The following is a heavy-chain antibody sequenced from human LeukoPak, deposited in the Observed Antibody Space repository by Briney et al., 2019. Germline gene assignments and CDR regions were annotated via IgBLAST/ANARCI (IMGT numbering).Heavy chain of an antibody. D-gene: IGHD3-10*01. Sequence: GGSLRLSCAPSLVTLSRYTTRSGSQAPGKGLEWVSAISGSGGSTYYADSVKGRFTISRDNSKNTLYLQMNSLRAQDTAVYYFSKDRCCRSGGFFDYWGQGTLVTVSS. CDR3: SKDRCCRSGGFFDY. CDR2: ISGSGGST. CDR1: LVTLSRYT. J-gene: IGHJ4*02. V-gene: IGHV3-23*01.